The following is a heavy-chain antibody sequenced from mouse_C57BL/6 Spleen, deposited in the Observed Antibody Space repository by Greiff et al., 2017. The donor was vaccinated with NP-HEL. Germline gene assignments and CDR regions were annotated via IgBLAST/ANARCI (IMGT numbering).Heavy chain of an antibody. Sequence: VQLQQSGAELVKPGASVKMSCKASGYTFTSYWITWVKQRPGQGLEWIGDIYPGSGSTNYNEKFKSKATLTVDTSSSTAYMQLSSLTSEDSAVYYCARDSSGYHAWFAYWGQGTLVTVSA. D-gene: IGHD3-2*02. V-gene: IGHV1-55*01. CDR1: GYTFTSYW. CDR3: ARDSSGYHAWFAY. J-gene: IGHJ3*01. CDR2: IYPGSGST.